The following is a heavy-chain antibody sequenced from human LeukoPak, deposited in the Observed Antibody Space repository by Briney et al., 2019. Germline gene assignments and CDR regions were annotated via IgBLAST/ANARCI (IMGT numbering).Heavy chain of an antibody. J-gene: IGHJ5*02. D-gene: IGHD3-22*01. V-gene: IGHV4-39*01. CDR3: ASTIYYYDSSGYVLGWFDP. CDR1: GGSISSSSYY. Sequence: PSETLSLTCTVSGGSISSSSYYWGWIRQPPGKGLEWIGSIYYSGSTYYNPSPKSRVTISVDTSKNQFSLKLSSVTAADTAVYYCASTIYYYDSSGYVLGWFDPWGQGTLVTVSS. CDR2: IYYSGST.